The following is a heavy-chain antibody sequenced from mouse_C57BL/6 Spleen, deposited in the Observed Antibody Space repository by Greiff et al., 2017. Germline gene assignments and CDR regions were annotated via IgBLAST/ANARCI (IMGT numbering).Heavy chain of an antibody. V-gene: IGHV1-53*01. CDR3: ARGGSSYLYYFDY. D-gene: IGHD1-1*01. J-gene: IGHJ2*01. CDR1: GYTFTSYW. Sequence: QVQLQQPGTELVKPGASVKLSCKASGYTFTSYWMHWVKQRPGQGLAWIGNIYPSNGGTNYNEKFKSKATLTVDKSSSTAYMQLSSLTSEVSAVYYCARGGSSYLYYFDYWGQGTTLTVSS. CDR2: IYPSNGGT.